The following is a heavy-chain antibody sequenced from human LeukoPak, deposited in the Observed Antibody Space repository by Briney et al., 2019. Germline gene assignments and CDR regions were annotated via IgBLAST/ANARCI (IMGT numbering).Heavy chain of an antibody. J-gene: IGHJ4*02. Sequence: GASVKVSCKASGYTFTGHYMHWVRQAPGQGLEWMGWINPNSGGTNYAQKFQGRVTMTRDTSISTAYMELSGLRSDDTAVFFCATAAGPWDFDYWGQGTLVTVSS. CDR2: INPNSGGT. D-gene: IGHD6-13*01. CDR1: GYTFTGHY. V-gene: IGHV1-2*02. CDR3: ATAAGPWDFDY.